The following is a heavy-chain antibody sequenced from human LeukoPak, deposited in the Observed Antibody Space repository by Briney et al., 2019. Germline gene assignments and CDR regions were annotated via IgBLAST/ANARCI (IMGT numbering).Heavy chain of an antibody. V-gene: IGHV3-23*01. CDR3: VKFRGIQHYNYHMDV. CDR1: GFSLSSYE. J-gene: IGHJ6*03. Sequence: GGSLRLSCAASGFSLSSYEMTWVRQAPGKGLEWVSGLTGSGGNTYYADSVKGRFTISRDNSKNTLSLQMNSLRAEDAAVYYCVKFRGIQHYNYHMDVWGKGTTVTVSS. CDR2: LTGSGGNT. D-gene: IGHD3-10*01.